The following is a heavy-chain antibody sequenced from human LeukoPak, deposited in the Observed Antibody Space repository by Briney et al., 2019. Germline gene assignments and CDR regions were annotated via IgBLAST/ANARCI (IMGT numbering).Heavy chain of an antibody. J-gene: IGHJ4*02. D-gene: IGHD1-26*01. V-gene: IGHV1-2*02. CDR1: GYTFSGYY. CDR2: INPNSGGT. CDR3: ARHPYSGSYHFDY. Sequence: ASVKVSCKASGYTFSGYYMHWVRQAPGQGLEWMGWINPNSGGTNSAQKFQGRVTMTRDTSISTAYMELSRLTSDDTAVYYCARHPYSGSYHFDYWGQGTLVTVSS.